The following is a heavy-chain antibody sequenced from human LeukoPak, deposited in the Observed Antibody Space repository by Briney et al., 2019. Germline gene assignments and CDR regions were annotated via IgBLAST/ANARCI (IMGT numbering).Heavy chain of an antibody. J-gene: IGHJ4*02. V-gene: IGHV1-46*01. CDR3: ARVDSAGIAVAGLDY. D-gene: IGHD6-19*01. CDR2: INPSGGST. CDR1: GYTFTSYY. Sequence: GASAKGSCKASGYTFTSYYMHWVRQAPGQGLEWMGIINPSGGSTSYAQKFQGRVTMTRDTSTSTVYMELSSLRSEDTAVYYCARVDSAGIAVAGLDYWGQGTLVTVSS.